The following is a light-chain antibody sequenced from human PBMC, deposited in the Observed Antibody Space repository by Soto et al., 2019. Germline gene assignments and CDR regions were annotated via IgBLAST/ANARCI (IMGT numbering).Light chain of an antibody. CDR3: GTWDSSLNAGV. CDR2: EDH. V-gene: IGLV1-51*02. J-gene: IGLJ3*02. Sequence: QSVLTQSPSVSAAPGQKVTISCSGGSSNIGKNYVSWYQHLPGTAPKLLIYEDHKRPSGIPDRFSGSKSATSATLDITGLQTGDKGDYYCGTWDSSLNAGVFGGGTKLTVL. CDR1: SSNIGKNY.